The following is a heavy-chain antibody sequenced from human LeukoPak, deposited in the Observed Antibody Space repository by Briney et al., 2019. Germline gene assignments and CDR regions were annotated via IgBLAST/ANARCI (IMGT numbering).Heavy chain of an antibody. J-gene: IGHJ4*02. Sequence: SETLSLTCSVSGGSISSLYWSWIRQPPGKGLEWIGYIYYTGSTNYNPSLKSRVTMFVDMSKNQFSPRLGSVTAADTAVYYCARHRAYSSSSPFDYWGQGTLVTVSS. D-gene: IGHD6-6*01. V-gene: IGHV4-59*08. CDR3: ARHRAYSSSSPFDY. CDR1: GGSISSLY. CDR2: IYYTGST.